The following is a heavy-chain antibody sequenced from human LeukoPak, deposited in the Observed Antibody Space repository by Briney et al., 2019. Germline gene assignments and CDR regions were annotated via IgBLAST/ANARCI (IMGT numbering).Heavy chain of an antibody. D-gene: IGHD3-22*01. CDR2: IYHSGST. CDR1: GYSISSGYY. V-gene: IGHV4-38-2*02. CDR3: ARLPYYYDSSGYYDY. Sequence: PSETLSLTCTVSGYSISSGYYWGWIRQPPGKGLEWIGSIYHSGSTYYNPSLKGRVTISVDTSKNQFSLKLSSVTAADTAVYYCARLPYYYDSSGYYDYWGQGTLVTVSS. J-gene: IGHJ4*02.